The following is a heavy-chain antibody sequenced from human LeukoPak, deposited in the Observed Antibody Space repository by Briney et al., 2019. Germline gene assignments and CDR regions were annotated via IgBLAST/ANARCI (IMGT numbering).Heavy chain of an antibody. Sequence: GGSLRLSCAASGFTFSSYAMHWVRQAPGKGLEWVAVISYDGSNKYYADSVKGRFTISRDNSKNTLYLQMNSLRAEDTAVYYCVRGDYIAVAAPAEYFQHWGQGTLVTVSS. D-gene: IGHD6-19*01. V-gene: IGHV3-30-3*01. J-gene: IGHJ1*01. CDR2: ISYDGSNK. CDR3: VRGDYIAVAAPAEYFQH. CDR1: GFTFSSYA.